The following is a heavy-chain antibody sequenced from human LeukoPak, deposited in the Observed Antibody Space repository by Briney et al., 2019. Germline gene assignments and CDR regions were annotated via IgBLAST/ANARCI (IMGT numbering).Heavy chain of an antibody. J-gene: IGHJ4*02. D-gene: IGHD6-13*01. CDR2: IHDSGRT. CDR1: GGSISRNTW. Sequence: NPSETLSLTCAVSGGSISRNTWWSWARQPPGKGLEWIAEIHDSGRTNYNPSLKSRVTISVDTSKNQFSLKLNSVTAADTAVYYCARDTAADTFDYWGQGTLVTASS. V-gene: IGHV4-4*02. CDR3: ARDTAADTFDY.